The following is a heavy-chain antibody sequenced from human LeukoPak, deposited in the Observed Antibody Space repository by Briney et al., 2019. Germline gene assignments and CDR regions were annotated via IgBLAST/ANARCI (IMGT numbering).Heavy chain of an antibody. Sequence: AASVKVSSMASGYTFTIYGISSVRQAPGQGREWMGWISAYNGNTNYAQKLQGRVTLTTDTSTSTAYMELRSLRSDDTAVYYCARDPVVATIHYYYYYGMDVWGQGTTVTVSS. D-gene: IGHD5-12*01. V-gene: IGHV1-18*01. CDR2: ISAYNGNT. J-gene: IGHJ6*02. CDR1: GYTFTIYG. CDR3: ARDPVVATIHYYYYYGMDV.